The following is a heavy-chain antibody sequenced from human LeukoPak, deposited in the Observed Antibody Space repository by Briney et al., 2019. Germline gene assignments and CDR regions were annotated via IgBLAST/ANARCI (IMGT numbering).Heavy chain of an antibody. Sequence: SETLSLTCTVSGSSMNGFQWSWIRQPAGKGLEWIGRISTSGNINYTPSLKSRVTMSVDTSKNQFSLKLTSVTDADTAVYFCARGQSYRKSQNWFGPWGQGTLVTVSS. J-gene: IGHJ5*02. D-gene: IGHD4-11*01. CDR2: ISTSGNI. V-gene: IGHV4-4*07. CDR1: GSSMNGFQ. CDR3: ARGQSYRKSQNWFGP.